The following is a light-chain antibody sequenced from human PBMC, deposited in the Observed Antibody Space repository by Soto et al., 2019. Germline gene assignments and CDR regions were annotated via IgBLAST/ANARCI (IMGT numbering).Light chain of an antibody. CDR2: GAS. V-gene: IGKV3-15*01. Sequence: MMMTQSPATWSVSPGERVTLSCRTSHSVNSHVAWYQPKPGQAPRLLLYGASTRATGIPVRFSGSGFGTESTLTIRSLQSEDFAVYYCQQYKNWPLFGQGTRLEIK. CDR3: QQYKNWPL. J-gene: IGKJ5*01. CDR1: HSVNSH.